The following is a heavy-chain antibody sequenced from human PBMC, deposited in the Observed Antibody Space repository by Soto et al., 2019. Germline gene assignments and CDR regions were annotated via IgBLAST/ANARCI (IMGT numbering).Heavy chain of an antibody. D-gene: IGHD2-8*01. J-gene: IGHJ4*02. CDR1: GFTVSSNA. CDR2: IRGNGDST. V-gene: IGHV3-23*01. Sequence: EVQLLASGGGLVQPGGSLRLSCAASGFTVSSNAMSWVRQAPGKGLEWVSAIRGNGDSTYYAVSVVGRFTISRDNSKNTLYLQMNSLRAEDTAIYYCAKVQGLIDPCTHWGQGSLVTVSS. CDR3: AKVQGLIDPCTH.